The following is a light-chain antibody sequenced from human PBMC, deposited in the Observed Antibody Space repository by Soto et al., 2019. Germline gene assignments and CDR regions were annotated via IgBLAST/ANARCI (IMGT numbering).Light chain of an antibody. Sequence: QSALTQPASVSGSPGQSITISCTGTSSDGGAYNYVSWYQHHPGKAPKLMIYEVSNRPSGVSNRFSGSKSGNTASLTISGLQAEDEADYFCNSYTSSSTLYVFGTGTKVTVL. CDR1: SSDGGAYNY. CDR3: NSYTSSSTLYV. V-gene: IGLV2-14*01. J-gene: IGLJ1*01. CDR2: EVS.